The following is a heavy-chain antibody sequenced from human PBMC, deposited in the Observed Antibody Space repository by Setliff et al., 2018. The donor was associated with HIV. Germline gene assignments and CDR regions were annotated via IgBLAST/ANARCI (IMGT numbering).Heavy chain of an antibody. CDR1: GDKSMTYW. J-gene: IGHJ3*01. V-gene: IGHV5-51*01. CDR3: AKHMVRGAITGEAFDV. D-gene: IGHD3-10*01. Sequence: GESLKISCKASGDKSMTYWIGWVRQMPGKGLEWMGIIFPGDSDTKYSPSFEGQVTISADKSINTAYLQWTSLRASDTAMYYCAKHMVRGAITGEAFDVWGRGTMVTVSS. CDR2: IFPGDSDT.